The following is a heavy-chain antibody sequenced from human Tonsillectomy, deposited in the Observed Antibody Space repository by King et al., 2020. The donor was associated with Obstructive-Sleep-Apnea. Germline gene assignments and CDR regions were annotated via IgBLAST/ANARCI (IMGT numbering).Heavy chain of an antibody. CDR1: GFTFSDYY. CDR3: ARDRFYYYDSSNYFDN. Sequence: VQLVESGGGLVKPGGSLRLSCEASGFTFSDYYMSWIRQAPGKGLEWGSYISSSGSTIYYAYFVKGRFTNSRDNAKNSLYLQTNSLRAEDTAVYYCARDRFYYYDSSNYFDNWGQGTLVTVSS. D-gene: IGHD3-22*01. V-gene: IGHV3-11*01. CDR2: ISSSGSTI. J-gene: IGHJ4*02.